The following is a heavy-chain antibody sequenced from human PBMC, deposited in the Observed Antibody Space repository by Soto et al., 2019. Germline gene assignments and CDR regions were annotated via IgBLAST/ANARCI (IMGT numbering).Heavy chain of an antibody. J-gene: IGHJ6*04. V-gene: IGHV1-69*13. CDR3: ARVLGWSVYYPEGGGAGRSSYWGMDV. Sequence: SVKVSCKASGGTFSSYAISWVRQAPGQGLEWMGGIIPIFGTANYAQKFQGRVTITADESTSTAYMELSSLRSEDTAVDYCARVLGWSVYYPEGGGAGRSSYWGMDVGGKGTRVTVSS. D-gene: IGHD3-3*01. CDR1: GGTFSSYA. CDR2: IIPIFGTA.